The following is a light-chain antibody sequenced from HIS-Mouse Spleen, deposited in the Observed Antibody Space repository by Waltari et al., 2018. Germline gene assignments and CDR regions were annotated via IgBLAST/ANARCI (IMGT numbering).Light chain of an antibody. CDR1: QSLLHSNGYNY. Sequence: DIVMTQSPLSLPVTPGEPAYISCRSSQSLLHSNGYNYLDWYLQKPGQSPQLLIYLGSNRASGVPDRFSGSGSGTDFTLKISRVEAEDVGVYYCMQALQTPRTFGQGTKVEIK. V-gene: IGKV2-28*01. J-gene: IGKJ1*01. CDR3: MQALQTPRT. CDR2: LGS.